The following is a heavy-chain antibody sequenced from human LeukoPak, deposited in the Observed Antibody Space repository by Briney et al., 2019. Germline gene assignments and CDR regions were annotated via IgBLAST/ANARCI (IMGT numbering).Heavy chain of an antibody. D-gene: IGHD3-10*01. CDR1: GGSISSSNW. V-gene: IGHV4-4*02. CDR3: ARGRKWTLLWFGELWPFDP. Sequence: PSETLSLTCAVSGGSISSSNWWSWVRQPPGKGLEWIGEIYHSGSTNYNPSLKSRVTISVDKSKNQFSLKLSSVTAADTAVYYCARGRKWTLLWFGELWPFDPWGQGTLVTVSS. J-gene: IGHJ5*02. CDR2: IYHSGST.